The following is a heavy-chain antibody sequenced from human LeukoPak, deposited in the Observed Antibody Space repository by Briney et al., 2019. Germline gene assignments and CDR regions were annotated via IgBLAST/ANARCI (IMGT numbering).Heavy chain of an antibody. D-gene: IGHD2-15*01. CDR2: IIPIFGTA. CDR1: GGTFSSYA. J-gene: IGHJ6*04. Sequence: SVKVSCKASGGTFSSYAISWVRQAPGQGLEWMGGIIPIFGTANYAQKFQGRVTITADESTSTAYVELSSLRSEDTAVYYCAAYCSGGSCYSEGGYYYGMDVWGKGTTVTVSS. CDR3: AAYCSGGSCYSEGGYYYGMDV. V-gene: IGHV1-69*13.